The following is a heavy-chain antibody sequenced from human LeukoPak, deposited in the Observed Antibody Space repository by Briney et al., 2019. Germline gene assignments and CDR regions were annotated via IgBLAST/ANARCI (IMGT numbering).Heavy chain of an antibody. CDR1: GYTFTSYY. CDR3: AGPIPGSSGYHGAFDF. D-gene: IGHD3-22*01. Sequence: ASVKVSCKASGYTFTSYYMHWVRQAPGQGLEWMGIINPSGGSTSYAQKFQGRVTMTRDTSTSTVYMELSSLRAEDTAVYYCAGPIPGSSGYHGAFDFWVQGTMVTVSS. CDR2: INPSGGST. J-gene: IGHJ3*01. V-gene: IGHV1-46*01.